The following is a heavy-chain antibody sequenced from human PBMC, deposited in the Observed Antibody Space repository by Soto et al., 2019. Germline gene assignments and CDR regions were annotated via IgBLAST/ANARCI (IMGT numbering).Heavy chain of an antibody. J-gene: IGHJ6*02. CDR3: ARGGEFWLVRLAQGFRRLYGMDV. Sequence: SETLSLTCAVYGGSFSGYYWSWIRQPPGKGLEWIGEINHSGSTNYNPSLTSRVTISVDTSKNQFSLKLSSVTAADTAVYYCARGGEFWLVRLAQGFRRLYGMDVWGQGTTVTVSS. CDR2: INHSGST. V-gene: IGHV4-34*01. D-gene: IGHD6-19*01. CDR1: GGSFSGYY.